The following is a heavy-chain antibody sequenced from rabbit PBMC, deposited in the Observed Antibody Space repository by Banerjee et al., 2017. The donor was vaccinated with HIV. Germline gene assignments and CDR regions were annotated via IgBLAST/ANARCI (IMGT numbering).Heavy chain of an antibody. CDR3: ARASKLVVPYYFNL. CDR1: GFSFSSSYY. J-gene: IGHJ4*01. D-gene: IGHD1-1*01. V-gene: IGHV1S40*01. Sequence: QSLEESGGDLVKPGASLTLTCTASGFSFSSSYYMCWVRQAPGKGLEWIACIYAGSSGSTYYASWVNGRFTISSHNAQNTLYLQLNSLTAADTATYFCARASKLVVPYYFNLWGPGTLVTVS. CDR2: IYAGSSGST.